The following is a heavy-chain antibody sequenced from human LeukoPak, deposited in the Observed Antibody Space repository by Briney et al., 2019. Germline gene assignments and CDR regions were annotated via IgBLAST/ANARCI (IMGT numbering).Heavy chain of an antibody. V-gene: IGHV4-61*08. CDR3: ARSNSFYYDS. CDR2: IYYSGST. Sequence: SETLSLTCTVSGGSVSSSGSYWIWIRQPPGKGLEWFAYIYYSGSTTYNPSLKSRVIISVDTSKNQFSLRLSSVTAADTAVYYCARSNSFYYDSWGQGTLVTVSS. CDR1: GGSVSSSGSY. D-gene: IGHD3-16*01. J-gene: IGHJ5*02.